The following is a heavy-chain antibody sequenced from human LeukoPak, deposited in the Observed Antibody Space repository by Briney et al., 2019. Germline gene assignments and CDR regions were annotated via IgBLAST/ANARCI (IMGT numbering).Heavy chain of an antibody. V-gene: IGHV3-66*01. Sequence: GGSLRLSCAASGFTISRNYMTWVRQAPGKGLEWVSVIYSDGSTFYTDSVKGRFTISRDNSKNTLYLQMNSLRVEDTAVYYCATDFRYGSAWGPGTLLTVSS. CDR3: ATDFRYGSA. D-gene: IGHD3-10*01. CDR2: IYSDGST. J-gene: IGHJ4*02. CDR1: GFTISRNY.